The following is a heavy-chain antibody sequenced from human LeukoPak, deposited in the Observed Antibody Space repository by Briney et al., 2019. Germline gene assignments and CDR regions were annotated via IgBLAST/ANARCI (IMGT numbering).Heavy chain of an antibody. CDR1: GYTLTRYG. D-gene: IGHD3-22*01. V-gene: IGHV1-18*01. J-gene: IGHJ4*02. CDR3: ARSGNYYDSNGYYIDF. CDR2: ISAYNGNT. Sequence: ASVKVSCKAPGYTLTRYGFSWVRQAPGQGLEWMGWISAYNGNTNYAQKFRGRVTMTTDTSTTTAYMELRSLRSDDTAVYYCARSGNYYDSNGYYIDFWGQGTLVTVSS.